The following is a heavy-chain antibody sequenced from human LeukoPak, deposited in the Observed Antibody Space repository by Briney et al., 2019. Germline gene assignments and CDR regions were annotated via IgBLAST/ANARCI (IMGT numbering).Heavy chain of an antibody. Sequence: GGSLRLSCAASGFTFSSYGMHWVRQAPGKGLEWVAVISYDGSNKYYADSVKGRFTISRDNSKNTLYLQMNSLRAEDTAVYYCAKITALTSYYYYGMDVWGQGTTVTVSS. CDR2: ISYDGSNK. V-gene: IGHV3-30*18. D-gene: IGHD1-20*01. CDR3: AKITALTSYYYYGMDV. CDR1: GFTFSSYG. J-gene: IGHJ6*02.